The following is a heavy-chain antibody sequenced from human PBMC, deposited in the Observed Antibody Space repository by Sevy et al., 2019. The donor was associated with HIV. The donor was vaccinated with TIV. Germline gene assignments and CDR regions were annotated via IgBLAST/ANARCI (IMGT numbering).Heavy chain of an antibody. D-gene: IGHD2-2*01. CDR3: ARGSVVVPAAIWSTFVDY. Sequence: GGSLRLSCAASGFTFSSYSMNWVRQAPGKGLEWVSSISSSSSYIYYADSVKGRFTISRDNAKNSLYLEVNSLRAEDTAVYYCARGSVVVPAAIWSTFVDYWGQGTLVTVSS. J-gene: IGHJ4*02. V-gene: IGHV3-21*01. CDR2: ISSSSSYI. CDR1: GFTFSSYS.